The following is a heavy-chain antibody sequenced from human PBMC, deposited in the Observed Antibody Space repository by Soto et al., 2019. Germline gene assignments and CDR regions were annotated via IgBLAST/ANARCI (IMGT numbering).Heavy chain of an antibody. V-gene: IGHV3-30*18. CDR1: TITFSNYG. D-gene: IGHD1-7*01. Sequence: AGGYLRLSCAASTITFSNYGMHWVRQAPGKGLEWVAVMSYDGSETYYADSVKGRFTISRDNSKNTLYLEMNSLRADDTAVYYYAKSNWNYLLVYYRMDFWGQGTTVTVSS. CDR2: MSYDGSET. J-gene: IGHJ6*01. CDR3: AKSNWNYLLVYYRMDF.